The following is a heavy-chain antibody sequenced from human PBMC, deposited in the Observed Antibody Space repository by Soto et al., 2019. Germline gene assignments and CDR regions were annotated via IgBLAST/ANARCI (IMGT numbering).Heavy chain of an antibody. J-gene: IGHJ5*02. CDR3: VRDGTKNLREWFDP. V-gene: IGHV4-4*07. Sequence: PSETLSLTCTVSGASISGFYWSWIRKSAGKGLEWIGRIYATGTTDYNPSLKSRVMMSVDTSKKQFSLKLRSVTAADTAVYYCVRDGTKNLREWFDPWGQGMSVTVSS. CDR1: GASISGFY. D-gene: IGHD1-1*01. CDR2: IYATGTT.